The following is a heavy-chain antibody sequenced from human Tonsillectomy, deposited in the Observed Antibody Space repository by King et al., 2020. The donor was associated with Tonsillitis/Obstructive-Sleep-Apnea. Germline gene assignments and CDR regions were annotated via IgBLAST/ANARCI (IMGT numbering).Heavy chain of an antibody. CDR3: ARAGPDPYCRSTSCYDSNYFDY. J-gene: IGHJ4*02. Sequence: VQLVESGGGVVQPGRSLRVSCTASGFTFKNSTLHWIRQAPGKGLEWVAVISSDGNNKYYADSVKGRFTLSRDNSKTTLYLRMNSLRTEDTAVYYCARAGPDPYCRSTSCYDSNYFDYCGQGTLVTVSS. D-gene: IGHD2-2*01. CDR2: ISSDGNNK. CDR1: GFTFKNST. V-gene: IGHV3-30*04.